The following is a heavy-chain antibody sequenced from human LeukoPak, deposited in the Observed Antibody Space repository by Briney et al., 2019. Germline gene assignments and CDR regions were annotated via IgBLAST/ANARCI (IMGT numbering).Heavy chain of an antibody. J-gene: IGHJ4*02. Sequence: SETLSLTCAVYGGSFSGYYWSWIRQPPGKGLEWIGEINHSGSTNYNPSLKSRVTISVDTSKNQFSLKLSSVTAADTAVYYCARVAQWGGYYYDSSGYYFDYWGQGTLVTVSS. D-gene: IGHD3-22*01. CDR2: INHSGST. CDR3: ARVAQWGGYYYDSSGYYFDY. CDR1: GGSFSGYY. V-gene: IGHV4-34*01.